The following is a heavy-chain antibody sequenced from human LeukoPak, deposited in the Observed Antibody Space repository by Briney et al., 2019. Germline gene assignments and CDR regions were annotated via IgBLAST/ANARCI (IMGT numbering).Heavy chain of an antibody. D-gene: IGHD3-3*01. J-gene: IGHJ6*02. CDR1: GFTVSSNY. CDR2: LYSGGTT. V-gene: IGHV3-53*01. Sequence: PGGSLRLSCAASGFTVSSNYMSWVRQAPGKGLEWVSVLYSGGTTYYADSVKGRFTISRDNSKNTLYLQMNSLRAEDTAVYYCARDLLLRPYGMDVWGQGTTVTVSS. CDR3: ARDLLLRPYGMDV.